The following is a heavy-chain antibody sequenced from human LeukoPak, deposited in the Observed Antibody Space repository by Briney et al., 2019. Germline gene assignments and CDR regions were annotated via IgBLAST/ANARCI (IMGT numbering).Heavy chain of an antibody. V-gene: IGHV4-59*11. D-gene: IGHD3/OR15-3a*01. CDR2: ISYSGST. Sequence: PSETLSLTCNVSHGSMVDHYWCWIRQSPGKGLEWLGYISYSGSTKYNPSLRGRGTMSLDRSKNQFSLNLGSVTAADTAVYYCARGRDFWTTYFGSDPWGQGSLVTVSS. CDR3: ARGRDFWTTYFGSDP. CDR1: HGSMVDHY. J-gene: IGHJ5*02.